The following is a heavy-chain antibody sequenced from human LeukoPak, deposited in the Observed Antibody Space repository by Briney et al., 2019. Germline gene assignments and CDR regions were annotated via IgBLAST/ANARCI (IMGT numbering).Heavy chain of an antibody. D-gene: IGHD3-10*01. CDR2: IRSKAYGGTT. V-gene: IGHV3-49*04. J-gene: IGHJ4*02. CDR3: TRALYCYGSGSYSLDY. CDR1: GFTFGDYA. Sequence: GGSLRLSCTASGFTFGDYAMSWVRQAPGKGLEWVGFIRSKAYGGTTEYAASVKGRFTISRDDSKSIAYLQMNSLKTEDTAVYYCTRALYCYGSGSYSLDYWGQGTLVTVSS.